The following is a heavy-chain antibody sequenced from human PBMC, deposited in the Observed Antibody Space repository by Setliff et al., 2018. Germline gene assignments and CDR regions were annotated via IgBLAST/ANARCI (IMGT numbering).Heavy chain of an antibody. CDR1: GFTISRHA. CDR2: LSYEGSNK. CDR3: ARRADGYNDFFDS. V-gene: IGHV3-30*07. D-gene: IGHD6-25*01. Sequence: GGSLRLSCAASGFTISRHAVHWVRQAPGKGLEWVAVLSYEGSNKFYADSVNGRFTVSRDNSRNTLYLQMNSLQASDTAMYYCARRADGYNDFFDSWGQGTLVTVSS. J-gene: IGHJ4*02.